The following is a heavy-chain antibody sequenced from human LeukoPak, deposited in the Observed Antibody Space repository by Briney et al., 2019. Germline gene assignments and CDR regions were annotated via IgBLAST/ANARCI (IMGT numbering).Heavy chain of an antibody. Sequence: GGSLRLSCAASGFTFSSYGMHWVRQAPGKGLEWVAVISYDGSNKYYADSVKGRFTISRDNSKDTLYLQMNSLRAEDTAVYYCARDDAMIVAVWGQGTLVTVSS. CDR3: ARDDAMIVAV. V-gene: IGHV3-30*03. CDR2: ISYDGSNK. J-gene: IGHJ4*02. D-gene: IGHD3-22*01. CDR1: GFTFSSYG.